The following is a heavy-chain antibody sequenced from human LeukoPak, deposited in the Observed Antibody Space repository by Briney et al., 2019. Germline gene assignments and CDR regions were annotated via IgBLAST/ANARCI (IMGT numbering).Heavy chain of an antibody. CDR3: AKDLGGTTPFLVSFDI. CDR1: GFTFSSYW. D-gene: IGHD1-1*01. J-gene: IGHJ3*02. CDR2: INSDGSST. Sequence: PGGSLRLSCAASGFTFSSYWMHWVRQAPGKGLVWVSRINSDGSSTSYADSVKGRFTISRDNSKNTLYLQMNSLRAEDTAVYYCAKDLGGTTPFLVSFDIWGQGTMVTVSS. V-gene: IGHV3-74*01.